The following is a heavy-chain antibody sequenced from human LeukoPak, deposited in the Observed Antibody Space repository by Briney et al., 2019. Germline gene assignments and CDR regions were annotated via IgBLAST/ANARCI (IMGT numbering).Heavy chain of an antibody. CDR2: ISSSSRTI. D-gene: IGHD3-22*01. V-gene: IGHV3-48*02. CDR1: GFTFSDYG. J-gene: IGHJ4*02. Sequence: TGGSLRLSCAASGFTFSDYGMNWVRQAPGKGLEWISYISSSSRTIYYADSVKGRFTISRDNAKNSLYLQMNSLRDEDTAVYYCASRPRFDTRGYYVDYWGQGSLVTVSS. CDR3: ASRPRFDTRGYYVDY.